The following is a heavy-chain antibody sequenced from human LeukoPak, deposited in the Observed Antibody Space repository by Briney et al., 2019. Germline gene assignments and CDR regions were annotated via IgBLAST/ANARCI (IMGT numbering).Heavy chain of an antibody. CDR1: GFTFSDYY. D-gene: IGHD3-3*01. CDR3: ARVSYDFWSGAYYYYGMDV. V-gene: IGHV3-11*04. CDR2: ISSSGSTI. Sequence: PGGSLRLSCAASGFTFSDYYMSWIRQAPGKGLEWVSYISSSGSTIYYADSVKGRFTISRDNAKNSLYLQMNSLRAEDTAVYYCARVSYDFWSGAYYYYGMDVWGQGTTVTVSS. J-gene: IGHJ6*02.